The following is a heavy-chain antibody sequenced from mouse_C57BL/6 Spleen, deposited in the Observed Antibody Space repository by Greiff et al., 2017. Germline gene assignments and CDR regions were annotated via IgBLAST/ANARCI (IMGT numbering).Heavy chain of an antibody. J-gene: IGHJ3*01. CDR1: GFNIKDDY. Sequence: VQLQQSGAELVRPGASVKLSCTASGFNIKDDYMHWVKQRPGHGLEWIGEILPGSGSTNYNEKFKGKATFTADTSSNTAYMQLSSLTTEDSAIYYCARSNPRFAYWGQGTLVTVSA. CDR3: ARSNPRFAY. CDR2: ILPGSGST. D-gene: IGHD2-5*01. V-gene: IGHV1-9*01.